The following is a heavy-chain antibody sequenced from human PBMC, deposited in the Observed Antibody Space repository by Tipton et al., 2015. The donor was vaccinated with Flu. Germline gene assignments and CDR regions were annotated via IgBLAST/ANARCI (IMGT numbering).Heavy chain of an antibody. CDR3: ARGGIAAQYFDY. V-gene: IGHV3-30-3*01. D-gene: IGHD6-13*01. Sequence: SLRLSCAASGFTFSSYAMHWVRQAPGKGLEWVAVISYDGSNKYYADSVKGRFTISRDNSKNTLYLQMNSLRAEDTAVYYCARGGIAAQYFDYWGQGTLVTVSS. CDR1: GFTFSSYA. J-gene: IGHJ4*02. CDR2: ISYDGSNK.